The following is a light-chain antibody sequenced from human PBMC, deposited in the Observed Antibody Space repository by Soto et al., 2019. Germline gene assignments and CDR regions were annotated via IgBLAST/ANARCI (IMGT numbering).Light chain of an antibody. V-gene: IGLV1-44*01. J-gene: IGLJ1*01. CDR2: SNN. Sequence: QSVLTQPPSASGTPGQRVTISCSLSGPNIGGNAVNWYQQLPGTAPKVLIYSNNQRPSGVPDRFSGSKSGTSASLAISGLQSEDEADYYCAAWDDSLNGYVFGTGTKVTVL. CDR3: AAWDDSLNGYV. CDR1: GPNIGGNA.